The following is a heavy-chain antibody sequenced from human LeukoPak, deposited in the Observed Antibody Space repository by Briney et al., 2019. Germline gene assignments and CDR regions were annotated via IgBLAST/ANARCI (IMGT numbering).Heavy chain of an antibody. J-gene: IGHJ4*02. Sequence: GGSLRLSCAASGLTFSGYSMNWVRQAPGKGLEWVSSISSSSNYIYYADSVRGRFTISRDNAKNSLYLQMDSLRAEDTAVYYCARDLTYDILTGYLDCWGQGTLVTVSS. D-gene: IGHD3-9*01. CDR1: GLTFSGYS. CDR3: ARDLTYDILTGYLDC. CDR2: ISSSSNYI. V-gene: IGHV3-21*01.